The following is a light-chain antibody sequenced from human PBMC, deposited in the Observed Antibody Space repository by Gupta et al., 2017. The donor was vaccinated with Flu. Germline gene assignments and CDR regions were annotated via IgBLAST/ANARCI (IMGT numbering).Light chain of an antibody. Sequence: QSVLTQPHSVSAAPGQKVTISCSGSISNIKNNYVSWYQQLPGTAPKLLIYENNKRPSGIPDRISGSKSGTSATLGITGLQTGDEADYYCGTWDSSLSAWVFGGGTKLTVL. CDR1: ISNIKNNY. V-gene: IGLV1-51*02. CDR3: GTWDSSLSAWV. J-gene: IGLJ3*02. CDR2: ENN.